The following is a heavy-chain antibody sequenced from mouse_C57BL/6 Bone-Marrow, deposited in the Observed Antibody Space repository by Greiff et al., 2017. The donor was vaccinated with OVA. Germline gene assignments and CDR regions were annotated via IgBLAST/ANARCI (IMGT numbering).Heavy chain of an antibody. CDR3: TRSDYDPCDY. V-gene: IGHV6-6*01. CDR1: GFTFSDAW. J-gene: IGHJ2*01. CDR2: IRNKANNHAT. D-gene: IGHD2-4*01. Sequence: EVKVEESGGGLVQPGGSMKLSCAASGFTFSDAWMDWVRQSPEKGLEWVGEIRNKANNHATYYAVSVKGRFTIARDDSKRSVYQQMNSLRAEDAGIYYCTRSDYDPCDYWGQGTTLTVSS.